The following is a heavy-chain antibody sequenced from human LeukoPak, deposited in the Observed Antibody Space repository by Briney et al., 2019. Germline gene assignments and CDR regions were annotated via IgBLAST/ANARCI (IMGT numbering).Heavy chain of an antibody. V-gene: IGHV3-53*01. Sequence: PGGSLRLSCAASGFTVSSNYMSWVRQAPGKGLEWVSVIYSGGSTYYADSVKGRFTISRDNSKNTLYLQMNSLRAEDTAVYYCARESYGDNFYYYYYMDVWGKGTTVTISS. CDR1: GFTVSSNY. D-gene: IGHD4-17*01. CDR2: IYSGGST. J-gene: IGHJ6*03. CDR3: ARESYGDNFYYYYYMDV.